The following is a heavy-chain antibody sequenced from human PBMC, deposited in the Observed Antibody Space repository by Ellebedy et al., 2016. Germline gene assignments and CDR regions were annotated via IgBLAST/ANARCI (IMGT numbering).Heavy chain of an antibody. CDR3: ARSDYSGGSCIFDY. V-gene: IGHV5-51*01. CDR1: GYSFTSYW. J-gene: IGHJ4*02. Sequence: ASVKVSCKGSGYSFTSYWIGWVRQMPGKGLEWMGIIYPGDSDTRYSPSFQGQVTISADKSISTAYLQWSSLKASDTAMYYCARSDYSGGSCIFDYWGQGTLVTVSS. D-gene: IGHD2-15*01. CDR2: IYPGDSDT.